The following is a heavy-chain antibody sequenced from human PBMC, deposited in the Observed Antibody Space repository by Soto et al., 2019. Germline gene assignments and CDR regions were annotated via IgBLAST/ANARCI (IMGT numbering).Heavy chain of an antibody. D-gene: IGHD2-15*01. V-gene: IGHV4-39*01. J-gene: IGHJ5*02. Sequence: QVQLQESGPGLVKPSETLSLTCTVSSYSVSTTTYFWAWIRQPPGKGLEWIGSIYYGGTTYYNSSLKNRVTISVDTSKNQFAPKLSSVTAADTAVYYCARHGPAGYCSGGSCNWFDPWGQGTLVTVSS. CDR1: SYSVSTTTYF. CDR2: IYYGGTT. CDR3: ARHGPAGYCSGGSCNWFDP.